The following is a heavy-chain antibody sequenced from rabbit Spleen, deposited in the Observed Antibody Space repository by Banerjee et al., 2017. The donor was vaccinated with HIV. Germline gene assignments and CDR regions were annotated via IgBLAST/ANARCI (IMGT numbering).Heavy chain of an antibody. CDR3: AKDIHDVDL. CDR2: IYTGDGST. CDR1: GFTLSKKW. V-gene: IGHV1S45*01. J-gene: IGHJ6*01. Sequence: QEHLVESGGGLVQPEGSLTLTCTASGFTLSKKWMYWVRQAPGKGLEWIAYIYTGDGSTYYANWAKGRFTISQTSSTTVTLKMTSLTAADTATYFCAKDIHDVDLWGPGTLVTVS.